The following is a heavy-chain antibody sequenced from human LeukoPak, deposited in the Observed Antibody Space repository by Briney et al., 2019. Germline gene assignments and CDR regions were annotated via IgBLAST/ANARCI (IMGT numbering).Heavy chain of an antibody. CDR1: GYTFTSYG. CDR2: ISAYNGNT. Sequence: ASVKVSCKASGYTFTSYGISWVRQAPGQGLEWMGWISAYNGNTNYAQKLQGRVTMTTDTSTSTAYMELRSLRSDDTAVYYCARVGQIAGAVNYYYTMDAWAKGPRSPSP. CDR3: ARVGQIAGAVNYYYTMDA. V-gene: IGHV1-18*01. D-gene: IGHD6-19*01. J-gene: IGHJ6*02.